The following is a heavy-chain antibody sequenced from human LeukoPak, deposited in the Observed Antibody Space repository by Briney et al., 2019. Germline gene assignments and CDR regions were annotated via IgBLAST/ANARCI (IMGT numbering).Heavy chain of an antibody. CDR3: ARDKDTAMVSDAFDI. CDR1: GFTFSSYE. CDR2: ISSSGSTI. V-gene: IGHV3-48*03. Sequence: PGGSLRLSCAASGFTFSSYEMNWVRQAPGKGLEWVSYISSSGSTIYYADSVKGRFTISRDNAKNSLYLQMNSLRAEDTAVYYCARDKDTAMVSDAFDIWGQGTMVTVSS. D-gene: IGHD5-18*01. J-gene: IGHJ3*02.